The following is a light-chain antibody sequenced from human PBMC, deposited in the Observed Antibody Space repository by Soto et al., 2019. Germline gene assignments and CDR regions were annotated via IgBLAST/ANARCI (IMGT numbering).Light chain of an antibody. V-gene: IGLV2-14*01. CDR1: SSHVGGYDY. J-gene: IGLJ1*01. CDR2: EVS. Sequence: QSVLTQPASVSGSPGQSITISCTGTSSHVGGYDYVSWYQLHPGKAPKLMVFEVSNRPSGVSYRFSGSKSGNTASLTISGLQAEDEADYFCSSYSISTAYLFGTGTKLTVL. CDR3: SSYSISTAYL.